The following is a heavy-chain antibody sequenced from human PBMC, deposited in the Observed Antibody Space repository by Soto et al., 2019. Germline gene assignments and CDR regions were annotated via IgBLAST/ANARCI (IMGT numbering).Heavy chain of an antibody. V-gene: IGHV4-30-4*01. CDR3: ATMGTPATGLYYFDY. J-gene: IGHJ4*02. D-gene: IGHD1-7*01. CDR1: GGSISSGNYY. Sequence: SETLSLTCTVSGGSISSGNYYRSWIRQPPGKGLEWIGFISYSGTTHYSASLRSRVSISVDTSKNQFSLDLSSVTAADTAVYYCATMGTPATGLYYFDYWGQGTLVTV. CDR2: ISYSGTT.